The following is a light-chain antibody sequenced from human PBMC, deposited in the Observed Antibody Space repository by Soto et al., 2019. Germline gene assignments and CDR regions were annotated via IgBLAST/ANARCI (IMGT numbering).Light chain of an antibody. Sequence: QSALTQPASVSGSPGQSITISCSGTSSDIGTYDHVAWFQQFLGKTPKLMIYSVSNRPSGVSYRFSGSKSGNTASLTISGLQAEDEADYYCISYTVSRSYVFGTGTKVTVL. CDR3: ISYTVSRSYV. V-gene: IGLV2-14*01. CDR1: SSDIGTYDH. J-gene: IGLJ1*01. CDR2: SVS.